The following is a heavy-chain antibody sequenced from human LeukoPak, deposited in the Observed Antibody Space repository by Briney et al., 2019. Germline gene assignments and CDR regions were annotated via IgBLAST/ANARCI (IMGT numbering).Heavy chain of an antibody. CDR1: GFTFSSYA. D-gene: IGHD1-1*01. V-gene: IGHV3-15*01. J-gene: IGHJ4*02. CDR3: TTDLGRTTGTTFDY. CDR2: IKSKTDGGTT. Sequence: TGGSLRLSCAASGFTFSSYAMSWVRQAPGKGLEWVGRIKSKTDGGTTDYAAPVKGRFTISRDDSKNTLYLQMNSLKTEDTAVYYCTTDLGRTTGTTFDYWGQGTLVTVSS.